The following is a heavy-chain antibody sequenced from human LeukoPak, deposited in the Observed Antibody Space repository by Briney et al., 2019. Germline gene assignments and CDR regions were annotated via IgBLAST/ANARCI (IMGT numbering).Heavy chain of an antibody. D-gene: IGHD1-26*01. CDR3: ARDLLGNSGSYLRHPNGPPFDY. J-gene: IGHJ4*02. CDR2: INSDGSST. V-gene: IGHV3-74*01. Sequence: PGGSLRLSCAASGFTFSSYWMHGVRQAPGKGLVWVSRINSDGSSTSYADSVKGRFTISRDNAKNTLYLQMNSLRAEDTAVYYCARDLLGNSGSYLRHPNGPPFDYWGQGTLVTVSS. CDR1: GFTFSSYW.